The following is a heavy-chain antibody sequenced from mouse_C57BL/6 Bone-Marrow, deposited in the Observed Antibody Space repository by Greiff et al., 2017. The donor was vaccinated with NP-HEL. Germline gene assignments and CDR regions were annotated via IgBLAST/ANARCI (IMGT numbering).Heavy chain of an antibody. CDR1: GYTFTSYW. D-gene: IGHD1-1*01. J-gene: IGHJ2*01. Sequence: QVQLQQPGAELVMPGASVKLSCKASGYTFTSYWMHWVKQRPGQGLEWIGEIDPSDSYTNYNQKFQGKSTLTVDKSSSTAYMQLSSLTSEDSAVYYCARRGSITTVVGLDYWGQGTTLTVSS. CDR2: IDPSDSYT. V-gene: IGHV1-69*01. CDR3: ARRGSITTVVGLDY.